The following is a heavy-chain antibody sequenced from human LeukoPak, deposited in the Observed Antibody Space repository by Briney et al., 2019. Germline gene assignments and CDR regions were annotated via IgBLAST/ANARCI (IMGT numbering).Heavy chain of an antibody. CDR3: ARAIYCSSTSCYYLPYYYGMDV. CDR2: INAGNGNT. D-gene: IGHD2-2*01. V-gene: IGHV1-3*01. J-gene: IGHJ6*04. Sequence: ASVKVSCKASGYTFTSYSMHWVRQAPGQRLEWMGWINAGNGNTKYSQKFQGRVTITRDTSASTAYMELSSLRSEDTAVYYCARAIYCSSTSCYYLPYYYGMDVWGKGPTVTVSS. CDR1: GYTFTSYS.